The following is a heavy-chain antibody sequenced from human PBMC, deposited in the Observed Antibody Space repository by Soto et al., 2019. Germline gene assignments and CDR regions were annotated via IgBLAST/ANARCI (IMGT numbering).Heavy chain of an antibody. V-gene: IGHV1-69*06. J-gene: IGHJ3*02. Sequence: ASVKVSCKASGCTFSSYAISWVRQAPGQGLEWMGGIIPIFGTANYAQKFQGRVTITADKSTSTAYMELSSLRSEDTAVYYCARASHIVVVTAICAFDIWGQGTMVTVSS. CDR2: IIPIFGTA. D-gene: IGHD2-21*02. CDR1: GCTFSSYA. CDR3: ARASHIVVVTAICAFDI.